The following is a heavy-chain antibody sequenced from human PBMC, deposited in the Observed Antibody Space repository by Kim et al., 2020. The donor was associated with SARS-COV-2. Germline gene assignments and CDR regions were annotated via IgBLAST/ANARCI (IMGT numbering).Heavy chain of an antibody. J-gene: IGHJ6*02. CDR3: ARETGVVFEGMTV. CDR2: ISAYTGEL. Sequence: ASVKVSCKASGYSFREYYFSWVRQAPGQGLEWVGRISAYTGELTYAPSFQGRVTMTTDPDTKTAYMELRRLRSDDTAVYYCARETGVVFEGMTVWGQGTT. CDR1: GYSFREYY. D-gene: IGHD3-10*01. V-gene: IGHV1-18*01.